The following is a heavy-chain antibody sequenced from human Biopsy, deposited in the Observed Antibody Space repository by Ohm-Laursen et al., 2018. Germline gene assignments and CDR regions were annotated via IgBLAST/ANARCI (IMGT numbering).Heavy chain of an antibody. CDR3: GRAVRNQLLTDP. CDR1: GYTFTSYD. V-gene: IGHV1-8*01. D-gene: IGHD1-7*01. J-gene: IGHJ5*02. CDR2: LNPVSGNS. Sequence: ASVKVSCKASGYTFTSYDITWARQGSGQGPEWIGWLNPVSGNSNFGQKFRGRVTVTSDTSISTASMELSGLTSDDTATYYCGRAVRNQLLTDPWGQGTLVTVTS.